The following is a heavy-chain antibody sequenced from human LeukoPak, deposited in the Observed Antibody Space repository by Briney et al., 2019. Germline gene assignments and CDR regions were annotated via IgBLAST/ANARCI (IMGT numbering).Heavy chain of an antibody. V-gene: IGHV3-23*01. CDR3: AKDEVPYSGSQEWGY. Sequence: GGSLRLSCAASGFTFSTYAMSWARQAPGKGLEWVSGISGSGGNINYADSVKGRFTISRDNSKNTLYLQMNSLRAEDTAVYYCAKDEVPYSGSQEWGYWGQGTLVTVSS. CDR2: ISGSGGNI. CDR1: GFTFSTYA. J-gene: IGHJ4*02. D-gene: IGHD1-26*01.